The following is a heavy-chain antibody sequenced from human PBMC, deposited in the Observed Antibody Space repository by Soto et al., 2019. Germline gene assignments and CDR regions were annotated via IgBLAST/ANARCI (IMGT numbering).Heavy chain of an antibody. CDR1: GITFSSYG. V-gene: IGHV3-30*18. CDR3: AKGLGWRVLGDAFDI. CDR2: ISYDGTNK. J-gene: IGHJ3*02. Sequence: QVQLVESGGGVVQPGRSLRLSCAASGITFSSYGMRWVRQAPGKGLEWVAVISYDGTNKYYGDSVKGRFSISRDNSKNTLYLQMNSLRAEDTAAYYCAKGLGWRVLGDAFDIWGQGTMVTVSS. D-gene: IGHD3-16*01.